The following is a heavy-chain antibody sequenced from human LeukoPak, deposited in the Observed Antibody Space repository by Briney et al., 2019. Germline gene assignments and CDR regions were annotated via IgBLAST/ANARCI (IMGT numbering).Heavy chain of an antibody. Sequence: PGGSLRLSCAASGFTFRTYSIHWVRQAPGKGLEWVTVVSADGRTQLYSDSVKGRFTVSRDNSKNTLYLQMNSLRAEDTAVYYCARTGSSGYWGQGTLVTVSS. CDR2: VSADGRTQ. D-gene: IGHD6-19*01. J-gene: IGHJ4*02. CDR1: GFTFRTYS. CDR3: ARTGSSGY. V-gene: IGHV3-30*03.